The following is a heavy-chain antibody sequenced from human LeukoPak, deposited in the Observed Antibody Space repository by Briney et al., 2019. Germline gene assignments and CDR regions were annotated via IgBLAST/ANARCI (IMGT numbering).Heavy chain of an antibody. J-gene: IGHJ4*02. V-gene: IGHV1-8*01. CDR3: ARCGGDCYSSYFDY. D-gene: IGHD2-21*02. Sequence: APVKVSCKASGYTFTSYDINWVRQATGQGLEWMGWMNPNSGNTGYAQKLQGRVTMTTDTSTSTAYMELRSLRSDDTAVYYCARCGGDCYSSYFDYWGQGTLVTVSS. CDR2: MNPNSGNT. CDR1: GYTFTSYD.